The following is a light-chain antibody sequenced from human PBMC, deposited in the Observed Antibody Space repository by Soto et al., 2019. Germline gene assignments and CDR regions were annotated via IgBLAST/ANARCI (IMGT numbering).Light chain of an antibody. J-gene: IGKJ5*01. CDR3: QQYNNWPHIT. V-gene: IGKV3-15*01. Sequence: EIMMTQSPATLSVSPGERVTLSCRASQSVRNNLAWYQQKPGQAPRLLIYYASTRATGIPARFSGSGSGTEFTLTISSLQSEDFALYFCQQYNNWPHITFGQGTRLEIK. CDR1: QSVRNN. CDR2: YAS.